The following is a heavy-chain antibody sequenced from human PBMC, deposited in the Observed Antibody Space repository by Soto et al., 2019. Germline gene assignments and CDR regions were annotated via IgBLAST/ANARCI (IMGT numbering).Heavy chain of an antibody. Sequence: EVQLVESGGNLVQPGGSLRLSCAASGFTFSSYWIHWVRQPPGKGLLWVSRINTDGSTTNYADSVKGRFTISRDNAKNTLYLQMKSLRAEETAVYYCARGASGNYYLDYWGQGALVTISS. D-gene: IGHD3-10*01. CDR2: INTDGSTT. CDR1: GFTFSSYW. J-gene: IGHJ4*02. V-gene: IGHV3-74*01. CDR3: ARGASGNYYLDY.